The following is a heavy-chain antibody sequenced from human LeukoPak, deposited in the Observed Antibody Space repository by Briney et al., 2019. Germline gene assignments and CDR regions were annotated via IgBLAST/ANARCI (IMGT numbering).Heavy chain of an antibody. Sequence: GASVKVSCKASGYTFTGYYMHWVRQAPGQGLEWMGWINPNSGGTNYARKFQGRVTMTRDTSISTAYMELSRLRSDDTAVYYCARGGGYYDSSGYYGYWGQGTLVTVSS. CDR2: INPNSGGT. V-gene: IGHV1-2*02. CDR1: GYTFTGYY. CDR3: ARGGGYYDSSGYYGY. D-gene: IGHD3-22*01. J-gene: IGHJ4*02.